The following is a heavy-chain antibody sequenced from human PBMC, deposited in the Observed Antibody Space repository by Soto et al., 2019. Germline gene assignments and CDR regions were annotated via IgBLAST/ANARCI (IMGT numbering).Heavy chain of an antibody. CDR1: GGSMSSRY. CDR2: ISYSGST. J-gene: IGHJ4*02. Sequence: SETLSLTCTVSGGSMSSRYWTWLRQPPGKGLEWIGYISYSGSTYYNPSLKSRVTISADTSRNQFSLKLSSVIAADTAVYYCARADPDASVGYWGQGTLVTVSS. V-gene: IGHV4-59*11. CDR3: ARADPDASVGY. D-gene: IGHD3-16*01.